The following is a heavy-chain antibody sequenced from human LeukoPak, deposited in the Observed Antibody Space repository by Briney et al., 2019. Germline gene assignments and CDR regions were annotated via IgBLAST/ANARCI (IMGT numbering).Heavy chain of an antibody. J-gene: IGHJ4*02. CDR1: GFTFSSYY. Sequence: PGGSLRLSCAASGFTFSSYYMHWVRQAPRKGLVWGAHILTDETTTTYAGYVKGRFTSSRDNAENTLYLQMNSLRAEDTAVYYCASGTYCSNGLCYKDFDYWGQGTRVTVSS. CDR3: ASGTYCSNGLCYKDFDY. D-gene: IGHD2-8*01. V-gene: IGHV3-74*01. CDR2: ILTDETTT.